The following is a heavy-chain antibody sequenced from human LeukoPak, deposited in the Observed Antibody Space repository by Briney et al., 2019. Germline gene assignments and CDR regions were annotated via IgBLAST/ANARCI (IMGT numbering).Heavy chain of an antibody. J-gene: IGHJ4*02. CDR3: ARGFDSRFFDK. D-gene: IGHD3-22*01. CDR1: GFTFDDYA. V-gene: IGHV3-43D*03. Sequence: PGGSLRLSCAASGFTFDDYAMHWVRQAPGKGLEWVSLISWDGGSTYYADSVKGRFTISRDNAKNSLYLQMNSLRAEDTAVYYCARGFDSRFFDKWGQGTLVTVSS. CDR2: ISWDGGST.